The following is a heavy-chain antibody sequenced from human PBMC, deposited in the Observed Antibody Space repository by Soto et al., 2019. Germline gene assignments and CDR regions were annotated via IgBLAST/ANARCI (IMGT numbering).Heavy chain of an antibody. CDR1: GFTVSIYA. V-gene: IGHV3-23*01. CDR3: AKDESAVEEY. Sequence: WWSLRLACAASGFTVSIYAMGWVRQAPGKGLEWVSAISGSGGSTYYADSVKGRFTISRDNSKNTLYLQMNSLRAEDTAVYYCAKDESAVEEYWGQGTLVTVSS. D-gene: IGHD6-19*01. J-gene: IGHJ4*02. CDR2: ISGSGGST.